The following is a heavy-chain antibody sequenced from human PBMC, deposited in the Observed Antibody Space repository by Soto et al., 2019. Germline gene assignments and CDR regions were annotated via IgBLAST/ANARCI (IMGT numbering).Heavy chain of an antibody. Sequence: QVQLVQSGAEVKKPGASVKVSCKASGYTFTSYGISWVRQAPGQGLEWMGWISAYNGNTNYAQKLQGRVTMTTYTSTSTAYMELRSLRSDDTAVYYCARPYGSASFYYYYYGMDVWGQGTTVTVSS. V-gene: IGHV1-18*01. CDR2: ISAYNGNT. CDR3: ARPYGSASFYYYYYGMDV. J-gene: IGHJ6*02. D-gene: IGHD3-10*01. CDR1: GYTFTSYG.